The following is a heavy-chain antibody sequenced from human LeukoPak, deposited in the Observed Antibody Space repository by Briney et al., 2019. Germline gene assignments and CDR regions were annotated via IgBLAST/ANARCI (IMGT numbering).Heavy chain of an antibody. CDR2: ISDTGNT. J-gene: IGHJ5*02. CDR3: ARGPSSVTTFWFDP. D-gene: IGHD4-17*01. CDR1: GFTLSSYA. Sequence: GGSLRLSCAASGFTLSSYAMSWVRQAPGKGLEWVSAISDTGNTYHADSVKGRFTISRDNSKNTLYLQMNSLRAEDTAVYYCARGPSSVTTFWFDPWGQGTLVTVSS. V-gene: IGHV3-23*01.